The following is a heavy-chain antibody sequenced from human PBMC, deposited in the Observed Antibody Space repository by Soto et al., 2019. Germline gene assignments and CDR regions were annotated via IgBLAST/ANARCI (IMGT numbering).Heavy chain of an antibody. V-gene: IGHV3-7*01. J-gene: IGHJ4*02. Sequence: PVGCLRRSCAAAAFTFRNDLISRIRQATGKGLEWVATITQAGSEKYHPDSVKGRFTISRDNSKNPLYLQMNSLRAEDTALYYCARNGGSGYVDYWGQGALVTVSS. D-gene: IGHD2-15*01. CDR3: ARNGGSGYVDY. CDR1: AFTFRNDL. CDR2: ITQAGSEK.